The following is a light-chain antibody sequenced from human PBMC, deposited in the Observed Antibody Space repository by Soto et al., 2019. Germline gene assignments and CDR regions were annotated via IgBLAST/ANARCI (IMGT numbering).Light chain of an antibody. CDR2: GAS. Sequence: EIVLTQSPGTLSLSPGERATLSCRASQSVSSSYLAWYQQKPGQAPRLLIYGASSRATGIPDRFSGSGSGTDFTLTISRLEPDDFAVYYCKKYSSSLTFDGGNKVEL. V-gene: IGKV3-20*01. CDR3: KKYSSSLT. CDR1: QSVSSSY. J-gene: IGKJ4*01.